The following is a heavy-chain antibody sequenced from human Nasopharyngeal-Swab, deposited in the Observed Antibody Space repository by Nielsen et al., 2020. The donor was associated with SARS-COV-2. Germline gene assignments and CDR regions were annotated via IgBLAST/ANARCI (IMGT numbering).Heavy chain of an antibody. CDR3: ATHPPLNYDILTGYSPSSHNWFDP. J-gene: IGHJ5*02. CDR1: GYTLTELS. V-gene: IGHV1-24*01. Sequence: ASVKVSCKVSGYTLTELSMHWVRQAPGKGLEWMGGFDPEDGETIYAQKFQGRVTMTEDTSTDTAYMELSSLRSEDTAVYYCATHPPLNYDILTGYSPSSHNWFDPWGQGTLVTVSS. CDR2: FDPEDGET. D-gene: IGHD3-9*01.